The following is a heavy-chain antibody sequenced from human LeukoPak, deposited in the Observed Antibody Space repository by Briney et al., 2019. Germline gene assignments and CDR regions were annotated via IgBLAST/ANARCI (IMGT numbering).Heavy chain of an antibody. CDR3: AREKYGSYATKLDWFDP. J-gene: IGHJ5*02. Sequence: PGGSLRLSCAASGFTFSSYAMHWVRQAPGKGLGWGAVIWYDGSNKYYADSVKGRCTISRDNSRNTLYLQMYSLSGEDTAVYYCAREKYGSYATKLDWFDPWGRGTLVTVSS. CDR2: IWYDGSNK. D-gene: IGHD3-10*01. CDR1: GFTFSSYA. V-gene: IGHV3-33*08.